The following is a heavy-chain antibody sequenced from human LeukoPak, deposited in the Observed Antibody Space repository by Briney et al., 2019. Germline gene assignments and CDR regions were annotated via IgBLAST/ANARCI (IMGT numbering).Heavy chain of an antibody. CDR1: GGSISSSSYY. V-gene: IGHV4-39*01. D-gene: IGHD2-15*01. CDR3: ARLDLYCSGGSCYPWYFDY. J-gene: IGHJ4*02. CDR2: IYYSGST. Sequence: PSETLSLTCTVSGGSISSSSYYWGWVRQPPGKGLEWIGSIYYSGSTYYSPSLQSRVTISVDTSKNQFSLKLSSVTAADTAVYYCARLDLYCSGGSCYPWYFDYWGQGTLVTVSS.